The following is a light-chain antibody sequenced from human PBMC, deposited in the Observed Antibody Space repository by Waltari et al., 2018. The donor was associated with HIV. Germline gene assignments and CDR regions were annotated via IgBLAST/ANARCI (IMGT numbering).Light chain of an antibody. Sequence: DIQMTQSPSSLSASVGDRVTITCRASQTISSYLNWDQQKTGKAPMLLIYGASTLHSGVPSRFSGSGSGTDFTLTISSLQPEDFATYYCQLSYSTPRTFGQGTKLEIK. V-gene: IGKV1-39*01. J-gene: IGKJ2*01. CDR2: GAS. CDR3: QLSYSTPRT. CDR1: QTISSY.